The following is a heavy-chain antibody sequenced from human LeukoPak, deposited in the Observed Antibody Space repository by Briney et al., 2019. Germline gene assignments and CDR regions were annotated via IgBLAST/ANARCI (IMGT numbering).Heavy chain of an antibody. D-gene: IGHD6-13*01. CDR3: ARDLGYSSDY. Sequence: PGRSLRLSCAASGFIVSSNYMNWVRQAPGKGLEWVSIIYNGGITYADSVKGRFSISRDSSKNTVYLQMNSLRSEDTAVYYCARDLGYSSDYWGQGTLVTVSS. CDR2: IYNGGIT. J-gene: IGHJ4*02. CDR1: GFIVSSNY. V-gene: IGHV3-66*01.